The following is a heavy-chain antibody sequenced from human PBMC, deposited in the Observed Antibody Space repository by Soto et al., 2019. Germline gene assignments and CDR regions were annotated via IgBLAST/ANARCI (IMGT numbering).Heavy chain of an antibody. CDR3: AKDGTMVRGVTIWGDY. CDR2: ISYDGSNK. CDR1: GFTFSSYG. D-gene: IGHD3-10*01. Sequence: GGSLRLSCAASGFTFSSYGMHWVRQAPGKGLEWVAVISYDGSNKYYADSVKGRFTISRDNSKNTLFLQMNSLRAEETAVYYCAKDGTMVRGVTIWGDYWGQGTLVTVSS. V-gene: IGHV3-30*18. J-gene: IGHJ4*02.